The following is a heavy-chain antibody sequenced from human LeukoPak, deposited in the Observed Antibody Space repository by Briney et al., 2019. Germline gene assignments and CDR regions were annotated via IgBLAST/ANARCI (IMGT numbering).Heavy chain of an antibody. CDR1: GYTFTGHY. J-gene: IGHJ3*02. Sequence: ASVKVSCKASGYTFTGHYMHWVRQAPGQGLEWMGWINPNSGGTNYAQKFQGRVTMTRDTSISTAYMELSSLRSEDTAVYYCARMYYYDSSGYFDAFDIWGQGTMVTVSS. CDR2: INPNSGGT. V-gene: IGHV1-2*02. D-gene: IGHD3-22*01. CDR3: ARMYYYDSSGYFDAFDI.